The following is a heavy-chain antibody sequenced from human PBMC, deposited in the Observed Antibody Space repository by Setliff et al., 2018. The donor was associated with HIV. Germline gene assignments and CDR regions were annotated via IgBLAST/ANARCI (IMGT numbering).Heavy chain of an antibody. CDR1: GFTFSSYG. Sequence: GGSLRLSCAASGFTFSSYGMHWVRQAPGKGLEWVAFIRYGGSNKYYADSVKGRFTISRDNSKNTLYLQMNSLRAEDTAVYYCAKQTVSSSWSNWFDPWGQGTLVTVSS. D-gene: IGHD6-13*01. CDR3: AKQTVSSSWSNWFDP. CDR2: IRYGGSNK. V-gene: IGHV3-30*02. J-gene: IGHJ5*02.